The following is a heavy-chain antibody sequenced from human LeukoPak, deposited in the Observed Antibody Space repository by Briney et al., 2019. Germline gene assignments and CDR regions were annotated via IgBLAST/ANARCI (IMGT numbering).Heavy chain of an antibody. CDR3: ARDPSMVRGVISPHFDY. J-gene: IGHJ4*02. Sequence: NSGGSLRLSCAASGFTFSSHSMNWVRQAPGKGLEWVSSISSSSSYIYYAGSVKGRFTISRDNAKNSLYLQMNSLRAEDTAVYYCARDPSMVRGVISPHFDYWGQGTLVTVSS. CDR2: ISSSSSYI. V-gene: IGHV3-21*01. D-gene: IGHD3-10*01. CDR1: GFTFSSHS.